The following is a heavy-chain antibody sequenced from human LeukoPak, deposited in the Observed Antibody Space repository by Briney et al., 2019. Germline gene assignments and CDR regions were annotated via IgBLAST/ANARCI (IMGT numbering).Heavy chain of an antibody. CDR2: ISYDGSNK. Sequence: GRSLRLSCAASGFTFSSYGMHWVRQAPGKGLEWVAVISYDGSNKYHADSVKGRFTISRDNSKNTLYLQMNSLRLEATAVYYCARDKYGYNTPIDYWGQGTLVTVSS. CDR1: GFTFSSYG. J-gene: IGHJ4*02. V-gene: IGHV3-30*19. CDR3: ARDKYGYNTPIDY. D-gene: IGHD5-24*01.